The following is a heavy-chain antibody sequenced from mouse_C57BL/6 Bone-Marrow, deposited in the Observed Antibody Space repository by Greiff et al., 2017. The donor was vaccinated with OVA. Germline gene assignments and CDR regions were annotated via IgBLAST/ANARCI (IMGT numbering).Heavy chain of an antibody. J-gene: IGHJ1*03. CDR1: GYTFTSYW. D-gene: IGHD4-1*01. Sequence: QVQLQQSGAELVKPGASVKLSCKASGYTFTSYWMHWVKQRPGQGLEWIGMIHPNSGSTNYNEKFKSKATLTVDKSSSTAYMQLSSLTSEDSAVYYCASNWDCWYFDVWGTGTTVTVSS. CDR3: ASNWDCWYFDV. V-gene: IGHV1-64*01. CDR2: IHPNSGST.